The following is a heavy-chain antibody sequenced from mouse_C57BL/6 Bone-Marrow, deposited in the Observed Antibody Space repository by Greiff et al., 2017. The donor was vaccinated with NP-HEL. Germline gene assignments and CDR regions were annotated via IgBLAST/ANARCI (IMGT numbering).Heavy chain of an antibody. V-gene: IGHV2-5*01. J-gene: IGHJ4*01. Sequence: VQLQQSGPGLVQPSQSLSITCTVSGFSLTSYGVHWVRQSPGKGLEWLGVIWRGGSTDYNAAFMSRLSITKDNSKSQVFFKMNSLQADDTAIYYCAKNSDPIYDGYPHYYAMDYWGQGTSVTVSS. CDR2: IWRGGST. CDR3: AKNSDPIYDGYPHYYAMDY. D-gene: IGHD2-3*01. CDR1: GFSLTSYG.